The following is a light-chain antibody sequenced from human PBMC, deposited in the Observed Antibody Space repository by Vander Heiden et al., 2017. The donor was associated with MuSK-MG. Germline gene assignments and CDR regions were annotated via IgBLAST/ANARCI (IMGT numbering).Light chain of an antibody. CDR1: QSVSSN. CDR3: QQYNNWPLYT. Sequence: DIVMTQSPATLSVSPGERATLSCRASQSVSSNLAWYQQKAGQAPRLLMYGASTRATGIPARFSGSGSGTEFTLTISSLQSEDFAVYYCQQYNNWPLYTFGQGIKLEIK. V-gene: IGKV3-15*01. J-gene: IGKJ2*01. CDR2: GAS.